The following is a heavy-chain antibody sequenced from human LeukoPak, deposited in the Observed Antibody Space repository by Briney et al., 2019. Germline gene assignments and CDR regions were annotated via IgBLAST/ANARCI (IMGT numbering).Heavy chain of an antibody. CDR1: GYTFTGYY. Sequence: ASVKVSCKASGYTFTGYYMHWVRQAPGQGLEWMGIINPSGGSTGYAQKFQGRVTMTRDMSTSTVYMELSSLRSEDTAVYYCARDLTGGYYYYMDVWGKGTTVTVSS. V-gene: IGHV1-46*01. CDR3: ARDLTGGYYYYMDV. CDR2: INPSGGST. J-gene: IGHJ6*03. D-gene: IGHD7-27*01.